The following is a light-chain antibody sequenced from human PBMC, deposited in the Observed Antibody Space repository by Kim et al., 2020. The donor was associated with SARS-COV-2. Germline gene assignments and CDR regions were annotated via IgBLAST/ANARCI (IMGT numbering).Light chain of an antibody. CDR2: YDS. V-gene: IGLV3-21*04. CDR3: QVWDSSSDHRV. CDR1: NFGSKS. Sequence: SYELTQPPSVSVAPGKTARITCGGHNFGSKSVHWYQQKPGQAPVLVIYYDSERPSGIPERFSGSNSGTTATLTISRVEAGDEADYYCQVWDSSSDHRVFGGGTKLTVL. J-gene: IGLJ3*02.